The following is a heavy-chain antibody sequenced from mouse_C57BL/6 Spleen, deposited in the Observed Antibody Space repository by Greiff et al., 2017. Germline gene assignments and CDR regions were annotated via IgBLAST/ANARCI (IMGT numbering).Heavy chain of an antibody. V-gene: IGHV14-3*01. D-gene: IGHD2-4*01. CDR2: IDPANGNT. J-gene: IGHJ2*01. Sequence: EVQLQESVAELVRPGASVKLSCTASGFNIKNTYMHWVKQRPEQGLEWIGRIDPANGNTKYAPKFQGKATITADTSSNTAYLQLSSLTSEDTAIYYCARGDDYDGGVFDYWGQGTTLTVSS. CDR1: GFNIKNTY. CDR3: ARGDDYDGGVFDY.